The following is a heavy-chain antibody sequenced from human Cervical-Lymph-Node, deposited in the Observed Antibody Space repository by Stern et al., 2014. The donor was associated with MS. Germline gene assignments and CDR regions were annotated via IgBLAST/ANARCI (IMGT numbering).Heavy chain of an antibody. D-gene: IGHD4-17*01. V-gene: IGHV7-4-1*02. CDR3: ARYAPMVTTDFDY. Sequence: QVQLVESGSELKKPGASAKASCKASGYTFTTYGMNWVRQAPGQGLEWMGWINTNPGNPTYAQDLTGRIVCSLDTSVTTAYLQIRSLKAEDTAVYYCARYAPMVTTDFDYWGQGTLVTVSS. CDR1: GYTFTTYG. J-gene: IGHJ4*02. CDR2: INTNPGNP.